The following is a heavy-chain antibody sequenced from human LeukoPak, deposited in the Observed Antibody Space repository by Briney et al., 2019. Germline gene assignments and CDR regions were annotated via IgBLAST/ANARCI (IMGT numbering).Heavy chain of an antibody. CDR2: IYSGGST. CDR1: GFTVSSNY. Sequence: QPGGSLRLSCAASGFTVSSNYMSWVRQAPGKGLEWVSVIYSGGSTYYADSVKGRFTISRDNSKNTLYLQMNSLRAEDTAVYYCARAVGGYYDSSGYYSADAFDIWGQGTMVTVSS. J-gene: IGHJ3*02. CDR3: ARAVGGYYDSSGYYSADAFDI. V-gene: IGHV3-53*01. D-gene: IGHD3-22*01.